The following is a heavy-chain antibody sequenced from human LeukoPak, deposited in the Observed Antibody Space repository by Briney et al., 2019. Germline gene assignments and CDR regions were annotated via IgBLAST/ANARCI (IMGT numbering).Heavy chain of an antibody. J-gene: IGHJ6*02. Sequence: PGGSLRLPCAASGFTFNHYTMNWVRQAPGKGLEWVSFISSNRSYIYYADSVKGRFTISRDNAKNSLSLQMNSLRADDTAVYYCARGTDWTDYYGMDVWGQGTTVTVSS. CDR3: ARGTDWTDYYGMDV. CDR1: GFTFNHYT. D-gene: IGHD1-1*01. V-gene: IGHV3-21*01. CDR2: ISSNRSYI.